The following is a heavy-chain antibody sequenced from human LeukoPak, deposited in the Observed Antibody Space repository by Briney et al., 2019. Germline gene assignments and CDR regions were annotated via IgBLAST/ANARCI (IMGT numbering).Heavy chain of an antibody. CDR2: INPGGGST. V-gene: IGHV1-46*01. D-gene: IGHD3-22*01. Sequence: GESLMISCKGSGYSFTTYYMHWVRQAPGQGLEWMGIINPGGGSTSYAQKFQGRVTMTRDTSTNTVYMELSSLRSEDTAVYYCARGGTYYYDSMAYWGQGTLVTVSS. CDR3: ARGGTYYYDSMAY. CDR1: GYSFTTYY. J-gene: IGHJ4*02.